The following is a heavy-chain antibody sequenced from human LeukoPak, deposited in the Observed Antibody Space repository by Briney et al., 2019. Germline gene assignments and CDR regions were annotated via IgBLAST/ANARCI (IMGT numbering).Heavy chain of an antibody. CDR2: IYNTGRT. D-gene: IGHD1-26*01. V-gene: IGHV4-59*08. Sequence: PSETLSLTCSVSGGSITNYYWSLIRQSPGKGLEWIGFIYNTGRTNYNPSLQSRVTMSIDTSKNQFSLKLSSVTAADTAVYYCARQGELAIDYWGQGTLVTVSS. CDR1: GGSITNYY. CDR3: ARQGELAIDY. J-gene: IGHJ4*02.